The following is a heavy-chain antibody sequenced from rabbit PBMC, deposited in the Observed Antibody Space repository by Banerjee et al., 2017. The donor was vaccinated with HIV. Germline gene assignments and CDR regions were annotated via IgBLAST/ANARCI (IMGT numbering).Heavy chain of an antibody. CDR2: IWTGSSGST. J-gene: IGHJ2*01. CDR1: GFSFSSGYW. V-gene: IGHV1S45*01. CDR3: ARANGGDSGYSYDDGFDP. D-gene: IGHD1-1*01. Sequence: QEQLVESGGGLVQPEGSLTLTCTASGFSFSSGYWICWVRQAPGKGLEWIACIWTGSSGSTYYASWAKGRFTISKTSSTTVTLQMTSLTAADTATYFCARANGGDSGYSYDDGFDPWGPGTLVTVS.